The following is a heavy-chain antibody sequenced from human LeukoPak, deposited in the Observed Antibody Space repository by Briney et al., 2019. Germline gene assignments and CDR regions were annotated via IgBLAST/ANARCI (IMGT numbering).Heavy chain of an antibody. V-gene: IGHV1-46*01. CDR2: INPSGGST. Sequence: ASVKVSCKASGYTFTVNYIQWVRQAPGQGLEWMGIINPSGGSTSYAQKFQGRVTMTRDTSTSTVYMELSSLRSEDTAVYYCAREYDSSGYGTTALDYWGQGTLVTVSS. CDR3: AREYDSSGYGTTALDY. CDR1: GYTFTVNY. D-gene: IGHD3-22*01. J-gene: IGHJ4*02.